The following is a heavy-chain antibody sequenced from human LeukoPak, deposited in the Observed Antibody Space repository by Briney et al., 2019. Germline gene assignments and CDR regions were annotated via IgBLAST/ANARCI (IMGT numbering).Heavy chain of an antibody. CDR1: GFTLRSYG. CDR2: VSHTGGGT. D-gene: IGHD3-3*01. CDR3: AKEGRGNCWSGYSDS. Sequence: PGRSLRLSCAASGFTLRSYGTHWVRQAPGKGLEWVLLVSHTGGGTYYADSVRGRFTISRDNSRNTLYLQMNSLRAEDTAVYFCAKEGRGNCWSGYSDSWGQGTLVTVSS. J-gene: IGHJ4*02. V-gene: IGHV3-23*01.